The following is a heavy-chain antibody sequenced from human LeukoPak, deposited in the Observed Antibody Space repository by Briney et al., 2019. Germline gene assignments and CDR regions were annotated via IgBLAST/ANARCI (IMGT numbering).Heavy chain of an antibody. Sequence: SETLSLTCTVSGGSVSSGSYYWSWIRQPPGKGLEWIGYIYYSGSTNYNPSLKSRVTISVDTSKNQFSLKLSSVTAADTAVYYCARKLWFGEPHFDYWGQGTLVTVSS. CDR1: GGSVSSGSYY. V-gene: IGHV4-61*01. D-gene: IGHD3-10*01. CDR3: ARKLWFGEPHFDY. CDR2: IYYSGST. J-gene: IGHJ4*02.